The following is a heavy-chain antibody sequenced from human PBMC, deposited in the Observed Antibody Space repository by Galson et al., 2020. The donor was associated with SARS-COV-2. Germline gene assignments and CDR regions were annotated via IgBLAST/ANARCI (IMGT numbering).Heavy chain of an antibody. V-gene: IGHV2-70*11. CDR3: ARDTGENDY. D-gene: IGHD3-10*01. CDR2: IDWDGDK. J-gene: IGHJ4*02. CDR1: GFSLNTTGMC. Sequence: SGPTLVKPTQTLTVTCAFSGFSLNTTGMCVTWIRQPPGKALEWLARIDWDGDKYYSTSLKTRLTISKDPSKNQVVLSMTNMDPVDTATYYCARDTGENDYWGQGTLVTVSS.